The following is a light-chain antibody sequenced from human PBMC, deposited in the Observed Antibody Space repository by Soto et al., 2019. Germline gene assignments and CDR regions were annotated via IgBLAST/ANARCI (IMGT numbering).Light chain of an antibody. CDR2: EVS. Sequence: QSVLTQPPSASGSPGLSVTISCTGTSSDVGGYNYVSWYQQHPGKAPKLMIYEVSKRPSGVPDRFSGSKSGNTASLTVSGLQAEDEADYYCSSYAGSTFFGTGTKVTVL. V-gene: IGLV2-8*01. J-gene: IGLJ1*01. CDR3: SSYAGSTF. CDR1: SSDVGGYNY.